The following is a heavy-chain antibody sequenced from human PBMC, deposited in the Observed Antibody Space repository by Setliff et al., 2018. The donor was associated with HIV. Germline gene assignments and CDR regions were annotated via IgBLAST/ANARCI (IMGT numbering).Heavy chain of an antibody. Sequence: GSLRLSCSASGFTFSDYEINWVRQAPGKGLEWIGEIDHSGSTNYNPSLKSRVTISVDTSKNQISLKLTAVTAADSAVYYCAREGDGIDFWGQGTLVTVSS. V-gene: IGHV4-34*01. CDR2: IDHSGST. CDR3: AREGDGIDF. D-gene: IGHD2-21*02. CDR1: GFTFSDYE. J-gene: IGHJ4*02.